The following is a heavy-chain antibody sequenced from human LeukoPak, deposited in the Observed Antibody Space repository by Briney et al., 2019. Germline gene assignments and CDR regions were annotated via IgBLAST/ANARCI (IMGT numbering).Heavy chain of an antibody. CDR1: GGSISSSSYY. Sequence: ASETLSLTCTVSGGSISSSSYYWGWIRQPPGKGLEWIGSIYHSGSTYYNPSLKSRVTISVDTSKNQFSLKLSSVTAADTAVYYCARDRGESGLRYFDWLPAPIYYFDYWGQGTLVTVSS. V-gene: IGHV4-39*07. D-gene: IGHD3-9*01. CDR2: IYHSGST. J-gene: IGHJ4*02. CDR3: ARDRGESGLRYFDWLPAPIYYFDY.